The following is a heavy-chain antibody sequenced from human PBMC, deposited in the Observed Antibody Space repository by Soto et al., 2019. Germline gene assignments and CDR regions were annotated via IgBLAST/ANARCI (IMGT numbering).Heavy chain of an antibody. CDR3: ARACATIAAAAIFNC. J-gene: IGHJ4*02. CDR1: GSSISSSNW. CDR2: VYRTGST. Sequence: QVQLQESGPGLVKPSGTLSLTCAVSGSSISSSNWWSWDRQPPGKGLEWIGEVYRTGSTNYNPSLESQLTRSVHKSKNQSSLKRTSVTAADTAVYYCARACATIAAAAIFNCWGQGTLVTVSS. D-gene: IGHD6-13*01. V-gene: IGHV4-4*02.